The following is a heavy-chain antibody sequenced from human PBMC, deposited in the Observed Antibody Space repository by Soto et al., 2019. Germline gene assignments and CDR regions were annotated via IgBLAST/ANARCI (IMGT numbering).Heavy chain of an antibody. CDR3: ARARGYSYGYYYYGMDV. J-gene: IGHJ6*02. D-gene: IGHD5-18*01. CDR2: IYYSGST. CDR1: GGSISSYY. Sequence: SETLSLTCTISGGSISSYYWSWIRQPPGKGLEWIGYIYYSGSTNYNPSLKSRVTISVDTSKNQFSLKLSSVTAADTAVYYCARARGYSYGYYYYGMDVWGQGTTVTVSS. V-gene: IGHV4-59*01.